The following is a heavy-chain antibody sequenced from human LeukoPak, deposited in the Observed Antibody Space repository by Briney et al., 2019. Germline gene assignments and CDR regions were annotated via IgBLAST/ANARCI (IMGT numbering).Heavy chain of an antibody. D-gene: IGHD3-22*01. CDR3: ARPYYDSSGYYHDAFDI. V-gene: IGHV4-4*07. J-gene: IGHJ3*02. CDR2: ISTSGST. Sequence: SETLSLTCTVSGGSISSYYWSWIRQPAGKGLESIGHISTSGSTNYNPSLKSRVTMSVDTSKNQFSLKLSSVTAADTAVYYCARPYYDSSGYYHDAFDIWGQGTMVTVSS. CDR1: GGSISSYY.